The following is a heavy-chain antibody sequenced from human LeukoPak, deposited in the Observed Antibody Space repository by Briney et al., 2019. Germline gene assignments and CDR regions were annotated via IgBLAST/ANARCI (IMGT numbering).Heavy chain of an antibody. J-gene: IGHJ4*02. CDR3: ARDRGYGDYGLLFDY. V-gene: IGHV3-48*02. D-gene: IGHD4-17*01. Sequence: GGSLRLSCAASGLTFSSYSMNWVRQAPGKGLEWVSYISSSSSTIYYADSVKGRFTVSRDNAKNSLYLQMNSLRDEDTAVYYCARDRGYGDYGLLFDYWGQGTLVTVSS. CDR2: ISSSSSTI. CDR1: GLTFSSYS.